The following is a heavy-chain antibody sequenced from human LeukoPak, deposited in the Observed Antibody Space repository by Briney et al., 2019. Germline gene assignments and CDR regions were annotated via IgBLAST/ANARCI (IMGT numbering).Heavy chain of an antibody. V-gene: IGHV3-23*01. J-gene: IGHJ4*02. CDR2: ISGSGGST. CDR3: AKGMGGSGSSYDY. Sequence: PGGSLRLSCAASGFTFSSYAMSWVRQAPGKGLEWVSAISGSGGSTYYADSVKGRFTISRDNSKNTPYLQMNSLRAEDTAVYYCAKGMGGSGSSYDYWGQGTLVTVSS. CDR1: GFTFSSYA. D-gene: IGHD3-10*01.